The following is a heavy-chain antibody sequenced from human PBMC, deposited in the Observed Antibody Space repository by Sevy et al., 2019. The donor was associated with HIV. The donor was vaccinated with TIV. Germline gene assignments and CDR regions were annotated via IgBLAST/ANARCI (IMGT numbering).Heavy chain of an antibody. D-gene: IGHD6-19*01. Sequence: GGSLRLSCAASGFTFSTYSMNWVRQAPGKGLEWVSSISSTSSYIDYAYSVKGRFTISRDNAKNSLYLQRNNLRAEDTAAYYCARDYNSGWRKFNLFDPWGQGTLVTVSS. CDR2: ISSTSSYI. V-gene: IGHV3-21*01. CDR1: GFTFSTYS. J-gene: IGHJ5*02. CDR3: ARDYNSGWRKFNLFDP.